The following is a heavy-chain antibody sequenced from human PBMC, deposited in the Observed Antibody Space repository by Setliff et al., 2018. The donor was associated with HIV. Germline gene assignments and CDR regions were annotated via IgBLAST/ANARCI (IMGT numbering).Heavy chain of an antibody. CDR3: ARDGYYYDSSGHLAYYFDY. Sequence: EASVKVSCKASGYTLTTYGISWVRQAPGQGPEWMGWINTETGNPMYAQDFTGRFVFSLDTSVSTAYLQISSLKAEDIAVYYCARDGYYYDSSGHLAYYFDYWGQGTLVTVSS. V-gene: IGHV7-4-1*02. CDR1: GYTLTTYG. D-gene: IGHD3-22*01. CDR2: INTETGNP. J-gene: IGHJ4*02.